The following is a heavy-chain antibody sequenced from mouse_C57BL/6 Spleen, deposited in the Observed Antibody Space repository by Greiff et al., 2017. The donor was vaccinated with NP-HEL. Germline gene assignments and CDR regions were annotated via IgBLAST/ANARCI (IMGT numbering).Heavy chain of an antibody. V-gene: IGHV1-39*01. Sequence: EVQLQQSGPELVKPGASVKISCKASGYSFTDYNMNWVKPSTGQSLDWIGVINPNYGTTSYNQKFKGKATLTVDQSSSTAYMQLNSLTSEDSAVYYCAREFYYYGSSYDYAMDYWGQGTSVTVSS. CDR1: GYSFTDYN. D-gene: IGHD1-1*01. CDR3: AREFYYYGSSYDYAMDY. CDR2: INPNYGTT. J-gene: IGHJ4*01.